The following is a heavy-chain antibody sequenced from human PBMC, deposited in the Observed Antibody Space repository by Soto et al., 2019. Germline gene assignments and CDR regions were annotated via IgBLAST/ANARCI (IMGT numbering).Heavy chain of an antibody. CDR1: GGSISSGGYY. Sequence: SETLSLTXTVSGGSISSGGYYWSWIRQHPGKGLEWIGYIYYSGSTYLNPSLKSRLTISVDTSKNQSSLQLSSVTAADTAVYYCARAGHSSSSEGANWFDPWGQGTLVTVSS. V-gene: IGHV4-31*02. CDR3: ARAGHSSSSEGANWFDP. J-gene: IGHJ5*02. CDR2: IYYSGST. D-gene: IGHD6-6*01.